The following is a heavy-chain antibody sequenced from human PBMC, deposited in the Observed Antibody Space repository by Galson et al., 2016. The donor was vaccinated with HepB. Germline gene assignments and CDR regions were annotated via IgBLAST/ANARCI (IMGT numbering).Heavy chain of an antibody. CDR2: ISGSGGST. Sequence: SLRLSCAASGFTFSSYAMSWVRQAPGKGLEWVSAISGSGGSTYYADSVKGRFTISRDNSKNTLYLQMNSLRAEDTAVYYCAREAIAAAGTHDAFDIWGQGTMVTVSS. J-gene: IGHJ3*02. CDR1: GFTFSSYA. V-gene: IGHV3-23*01. CDR3: AREAIAAAGTHDAFDI. D-gene: IGHD6-13*01.